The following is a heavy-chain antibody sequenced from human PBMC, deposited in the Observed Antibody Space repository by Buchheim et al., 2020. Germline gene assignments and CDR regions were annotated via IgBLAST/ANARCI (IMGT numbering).Heavy chain of an antibody. V-gene: IGHV3-30*18. CDR3: ANIGDYYYYYGMDV. J-gene: IGHJ6*02. CDR2: ISYDGSNK. Sequence: QVQLVESGGGVVQPGRSLRLSCASSGFTFSRYGMHWVRQAPGKGLEWVAVISYDGSNKYYADPVKGRFTISRNNSKNTLYLQMNSLRAEDTAVYYCANIGDYYYYYGMDVWGQGTT. CDR1: GFTFSRYG.